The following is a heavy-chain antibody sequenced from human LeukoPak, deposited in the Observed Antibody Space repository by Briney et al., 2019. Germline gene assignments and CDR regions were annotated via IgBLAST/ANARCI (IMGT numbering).Heavy chain of an antibody. CDR2: IIPIFGTA. J-gene: IGHJ4*02. CDR1: GGTFSSYA. V-gene: IGHV1-69*01. CDR3: ARGGAPYSYGSGSSRGQFDY. D-gene: IGHD3-10*01. Sequence: SVKVSCKASGGTFSSYAISWVRQAPGQGLEWMGGIIPIFGTANYAQKFQGRVTITADESTSTAYMELSSLRSEDTAVYYCARGGAPYSYGSGSSRGQFDYWGQGTLDTVSS.